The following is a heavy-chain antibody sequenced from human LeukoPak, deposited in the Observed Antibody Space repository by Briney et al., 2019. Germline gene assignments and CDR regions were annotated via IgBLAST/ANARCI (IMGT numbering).Heavy chain of an antibody. CDR3: VRDRGAYFYDTGY. D-gene: IGHD3-22*01. V-gene: IGHV3-66*01. Sequence: GGSLRLSCAVSGFTVSSNYMNWVRQAPGKGLEWVSVIYSGGSTYYADSVKGRFTISRDDSKNTLYLQTNSLRAEDTAVYYCVRDRGAYFYDTGYWGQGTLVTVSS. CDR1: GFTVSSNY. J-gene: IGHJ4*02. CDR2: IYSGGST.